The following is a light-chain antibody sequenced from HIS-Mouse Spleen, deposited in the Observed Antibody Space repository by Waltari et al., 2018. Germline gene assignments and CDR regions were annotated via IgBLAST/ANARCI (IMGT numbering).Light chain of an antibody. V-gene: IGKV1-39*01. J-gene: IGKJ1*01. CDR1: PSIRSS. CDR3: QQSYSTPRT. CDR2: AAS. Sequence: DIQMTQSPSSLSASVGDRVTITSRASPSIRSSLNWYQQKPGTAPKLRIYAASSLQSGVPSRFSGSGSGTDFTLTISSLQPEDFATYYCQQSYSTPRTFGQGTKVEIK.